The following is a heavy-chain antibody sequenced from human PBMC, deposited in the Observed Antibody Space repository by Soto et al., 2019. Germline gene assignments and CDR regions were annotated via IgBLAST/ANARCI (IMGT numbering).Heavy chain of an antibody. CDR1: GYTFSNYG. D-gene: IGHD3-10*01. CDR3: ARTYGSGSYFLPFEY. CDR2: ISAYNGNI. J-gene: IGHJ4*02. V-gene: IGHV1-18*01. Sequence: QVQLVQSGAEVKKPGASVKVSCKASGYTFSNYGISWVRQAPGQGLEWMGWISAYNGNIDYAQNLQGRVTMTIDTSTSTAYMELRSLRSDDTAVYYCARTYGSGSYFLPFEYWGQGTLVSVSS.